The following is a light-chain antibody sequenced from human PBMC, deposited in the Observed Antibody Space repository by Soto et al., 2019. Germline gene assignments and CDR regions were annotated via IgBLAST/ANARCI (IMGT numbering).Light chain of an antibody. CDR3: QVWDSSSEYPL. Sequence: SYELTQPPSVSVAPGQTARITCGGNSIGSRSVHWYQQKPGQAPVLVLDDDSDRPTGIPERFSGFNSGNTAILTISRVEAGDEADYYCQVWDSSSEYPLFGGGTKVTVL. J-gene: IGLJ3*02. CDR1: SIGSRS. CDR2: DDS. V-gene: IGLV3-21*02.